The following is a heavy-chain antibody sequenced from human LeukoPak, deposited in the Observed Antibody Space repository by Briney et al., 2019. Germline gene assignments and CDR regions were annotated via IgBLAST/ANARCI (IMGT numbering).Heavy chain of an antibody. CDR1: GGSISSYY. CDR3: ARDYSSSWYRQPNWFDP. J-gene: IGHJ5*02. CDR2: IYYSGST. D-gene: IGHD6-13*01. Sequence: PSETLSLTCTVSGGSISSYYWSRIRQPPGKGLEWIGYIYYSGSTNYNPSLKSRVTMSVDTSKNQFSLKLSSVTAADTAVYYCARDYSSSWYRQPNWFDPWGQGTLVTVSS. V-gene: IGHV4-59*12.